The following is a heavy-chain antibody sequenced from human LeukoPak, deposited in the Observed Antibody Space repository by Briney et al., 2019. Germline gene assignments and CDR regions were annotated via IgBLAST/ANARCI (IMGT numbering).Heavy chain of an antibody. CDR3: ARPKSSGYYYDFDI. Sequence: GESLKISCKGTGYSFTTYWIAWVRQMPGKGLEWMGIIYPGDSDTRYSPSFEGQVTISADKSISTAYLQWSSLKASDTAMYYCARPKSSGYYYDFDIWGQGTMVTVSS. J-gene: IGHJ3*02. V-gene: IGHV5-51*01. D-gene: IGHD3-22*01. CDR1: GYSFTTYW. CDR2: IYPGDSDT.